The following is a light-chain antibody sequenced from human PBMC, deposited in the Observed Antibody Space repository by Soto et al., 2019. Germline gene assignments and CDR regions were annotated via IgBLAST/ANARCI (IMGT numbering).Light chain of an antibody. J-gene: IGKJ3*01. CDR3: QQYYSTLMYN. Sequence: IVMIQSPXSLAVSLGDRATLNCKSSQSVLYRSNNKNYLAWYHQKPGPPPKLLIYWASNRESGVPDRFSGSGSGTDFTLTIRRLKAEDVAVYYCQQYYSTLMYNFGKGNKGDI. CDR1: QSVLYRSNNKNY. CDR2: WAS. V-gene: IGKV4-1*01.